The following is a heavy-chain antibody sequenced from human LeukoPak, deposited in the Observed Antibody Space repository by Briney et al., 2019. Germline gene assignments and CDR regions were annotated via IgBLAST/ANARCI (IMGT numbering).Heavy chain of an antibody. CDR3: ARAKTRTVAGNFDY. Sequence: SVKVSCKASGGTFSSYAISRVRQAPGQGLEWMGGIIPIFGTANYAQKFQGRVTITADESTSTAYMELSSLRSEDTAVYYCARAKTRTVAGNFDYWGRGTLVTVSS. CDR2: IIPIFGTA. CDR1: GGTFSSYA. D-gene: IGHD6-19*01. J-gene: IGHJ4*02. V-gene: IGHV1-69*01.